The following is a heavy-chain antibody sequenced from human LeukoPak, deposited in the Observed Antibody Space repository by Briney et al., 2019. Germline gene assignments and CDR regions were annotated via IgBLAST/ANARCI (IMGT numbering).Heavy chain of an antibody. D-gene: IGHD3-22*01. J-gene: IGHJ4*02. V-gene: IGHV4-39*07. Sequence: SETLSLTCTVSGGSILSTIYYWAWIRQPPGKGLEWIGSIHYSGPTYYNPSLKSRVTISTDTSKSQFSLKLTSVTAADTAVYYCARDGPVKWGQGTLVTVSS. CDR1: GGSILSTIYY. CDR2: IHYSGPT. CDR3: ARDGPVK.